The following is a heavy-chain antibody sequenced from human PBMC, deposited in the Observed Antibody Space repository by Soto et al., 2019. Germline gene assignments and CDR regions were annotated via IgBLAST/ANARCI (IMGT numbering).Heavy chain of an antibody. Sequence: LRLSCAASGFTFSSYWMHWVRQAPGKGLVWVSRIKGDGSETNYADSVKGRFTISRDNAKNTLYLQLNSLRAEDTAVYYCLRGNSGYGNFDYWGQGTRVTSPQ. D-gene: IGHD5-12*01. CDR3: LRGNSGYGNFDY. J-gene: IGHJ4*02. CDR2: IKGDGSET. V-gene: IGHV3-74*01. CDR1: GFTFSSYW.